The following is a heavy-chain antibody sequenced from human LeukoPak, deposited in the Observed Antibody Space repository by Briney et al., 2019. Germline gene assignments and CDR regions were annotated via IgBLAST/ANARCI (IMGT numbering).Heavy chain of an antibody. CDR2: IYTSGST. CDR1: GGSISSYY. J-gene: IGHJ3*02. V-gene: IGHV4-4*09. CDR3: ARRNKKLRGAFDI. Sequence: PSETLSLTCTVSGGSISSYYWSWIRQPPGKGLEWIGYIYTSGSTNYNPSLKSRVTISVDTSKNQFSLKLSSVTAADTAVYYCARRNKKLRGAFDIWGQGTMVTVSS. D-gene: IGHD1/OR15-1a*01.